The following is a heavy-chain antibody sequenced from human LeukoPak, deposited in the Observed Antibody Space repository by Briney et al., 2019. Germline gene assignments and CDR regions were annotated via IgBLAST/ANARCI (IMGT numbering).Heavy chain of an antibody. J-gene: IGHJ4*02. CDR2: INHSGST. CDR3: ARHHIMITFGGVIAYFDY. Sequence: PSETLSLTCAVYGGSFSGYYWSWIRQPPGKGLEWIGEINHSGSTNYNPSLKSRVTISVDTSKNQFSLKLSSVTAADTAVYYCARHHIMITFGGVIAYFDYWGQGTLVTVSS. V-gene: IGHV4-34*01. D-gene: IGHD3-16*02. CDR1: GGSFSGYY.